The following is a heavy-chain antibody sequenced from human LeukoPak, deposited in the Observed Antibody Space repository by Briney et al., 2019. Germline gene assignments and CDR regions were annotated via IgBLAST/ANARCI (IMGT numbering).Heavy chain of an antibody. CDR1: GGSFSSGSNY. V-gene: IGHV4-61*02. Sequence: SETLSLTCSVSGGSFSSGSNYWSWIRQPAGKGLEWIGRFYTSGSRNYNPSLKSRVTISVDTSKNQFSLKLTSVTAADTAVYYCARGNSYGYDRYYFDYWGQGTLVTVSS. J-gene: IGHJ4*02. D-gene: IGHD5-18*01. CDR3: ARGNSYGYDRYYFDY. CDR2: FYTSGSR.